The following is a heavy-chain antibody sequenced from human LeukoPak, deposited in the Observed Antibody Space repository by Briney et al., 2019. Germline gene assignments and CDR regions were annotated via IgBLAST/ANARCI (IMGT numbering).Heavy chain of an antibody. D-gene: IGHD1-26*01. Sequence: SETLSLTCAVYGGSFSGYYWSWIRQPPGKGRGWVGEINHIGSTNYNPSLKSRVTISVDTSKNQFSLKLSSVTAADTAFYYCASQGHHGKIVGTTLSYFYMDVWGKGTTVTVSS. CDR3: ASQGHHGKIVGTTLSYFYMDV. CDR2: INHIGST. CDR1: GGSFSGYY. J-gene: IGHJ6*03. V-gene: IGHV4-34*01.